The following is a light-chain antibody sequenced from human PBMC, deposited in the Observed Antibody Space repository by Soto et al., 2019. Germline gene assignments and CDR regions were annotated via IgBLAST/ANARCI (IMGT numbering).Light chain of an antibody. J-gene: IGLJ1*01. CDR1: TSYVGAYNY. CDR3: SSFTRSNTYV. Sequence: QSALTQPASVSGSPGQSSTISCTGTTSYVGAYNYVSWYQQHPGKAPKLIIYDVSDRPSGVSNRFSGSKSGNTASLTISGLQADDEADYYCSSFTRSNTYVFGTGNKVTVL. V-gene: IGLV2-14*03. CDR2: DVS.